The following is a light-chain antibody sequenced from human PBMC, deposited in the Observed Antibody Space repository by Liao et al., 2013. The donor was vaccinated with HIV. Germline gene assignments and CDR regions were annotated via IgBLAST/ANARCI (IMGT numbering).Light chain of an antibody. J-gene: IGLJ2*01. Sequence: SYVLTQPPSVSVAPGQTARITCGGSNIGSKSVHWYQQKPGQAPVLVVYYDTGRPSGIPERFSGSNSGNTATLTISETQPMDEADYYCQAWDSSSAVFGGGTKLTVL. CDR2: YDT. V-gene: IGLV3-21*01. CDR3: QAWDSSSAV. CDR1: NIGSKS.